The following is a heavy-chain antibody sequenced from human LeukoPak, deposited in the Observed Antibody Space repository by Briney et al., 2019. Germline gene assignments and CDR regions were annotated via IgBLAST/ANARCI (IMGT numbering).Heavy chain of an antibody. CDR3: ARDYKYGFDH. CDR1: GFTFSDYS. Sequence: GGSLRLSCAASGFTFSDYSMNWVRQAPGKGLEWISYIGIDSGNTNYADSVKGRFTISGDKAKNSLYLQMNSMRGEDTAVYYCARDYKYGFDHWGQGTLVTVSS. CDR2: IGIDSGNT. D-gene: IGHD5-24*01. J-gene: IGHJ4*02. V-gene: IGHV3-48*01.